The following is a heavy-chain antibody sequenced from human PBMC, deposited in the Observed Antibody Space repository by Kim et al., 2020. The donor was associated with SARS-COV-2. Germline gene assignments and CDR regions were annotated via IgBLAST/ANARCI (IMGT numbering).Heavy chain of an antibody. D-gene: IGHD6-13*01. V-gene: IGHV4-38-2*02. CDR3: ARDNVGSSSPTLDY. CDR2: IYHSGST. Sequence: SETLSLTCTVSGYSISSGYYWGWIRQPPGKGLEWIGSIYHSGSTYYNPSLKSRVTISVDTSKNQFSLKLSSVTAADTAVYYCARDNVGSSSPTLDYWGQG. CDR1: GYSISSGYY. J-gene: IGHJ4*02.